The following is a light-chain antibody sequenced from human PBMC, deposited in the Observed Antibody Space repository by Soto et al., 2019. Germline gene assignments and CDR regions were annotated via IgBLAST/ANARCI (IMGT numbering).Light chain of an antibody. Sequence: QSALTQPASVSGSPGQSITISCSGSRSDIGSYNNVAWYQQHPGKAPRVMIFGVTKRPSGISDRFFGSKSGSTASLTISGLQAEDEADYFCFSYAGSSIWVVGGGTKVTVL. J-gene: IGLJ3*02. CDR2: GVT. CDR1: RSDIGSYNN. CDR3: FSYAGSSIWV. V-gene: IGLV2-23*02.